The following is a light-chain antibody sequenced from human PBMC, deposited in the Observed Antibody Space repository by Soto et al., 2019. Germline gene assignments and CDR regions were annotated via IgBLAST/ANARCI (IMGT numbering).Light chain of an antibody. CDR2: DTS. V-gene: IGKV3-20*01. CDR1: QSVSSSY. CDR3: LQYGSSGT. J-gene: IGKJ1*01. Sequence: EMVLTQSPGTLSLSPGERVTLSCRASQSVSSSYLAWYQQKPGQAPRLLIHDTSSRATGTPDRFSGSGSATDFTLTISRLEPDDFAVYYCLQYGSSGTFGQGTKVDIK.